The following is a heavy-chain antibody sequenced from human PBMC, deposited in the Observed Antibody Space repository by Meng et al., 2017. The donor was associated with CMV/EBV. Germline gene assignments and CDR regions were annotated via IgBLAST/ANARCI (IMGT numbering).Heavy chain of an antibody. V-gene: IGHV3-23*01. D-gene: IGHD2-2*02. CDR2: ISGSGGST. J-gene: IGHJ6*02. Sequence: GESLKISCAASGFTFSSYAMSWVRQAPGKGLEWVSAISGSGGSTYYADSVKGRFTISRDNSKNTLYLQMNSLRAEDTAVYYCAKDDSQLLYRDPYYYGMDVWGQGTTVTVSS. CDR1: GFTFSSYA. CDR3: AKDDSQLLYRDPYYYGMDV.